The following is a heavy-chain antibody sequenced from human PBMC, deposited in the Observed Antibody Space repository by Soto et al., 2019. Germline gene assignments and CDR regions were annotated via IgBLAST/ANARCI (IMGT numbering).Heavy chain of an antibody. V-gene: IGHV1-69*02. Sequence: QVQLVQSGAEVKKPGSSVKVSCKASGGTFSSYTISWVRQAPGQGLEWMGRIIPILGIANYAQKFQGRVTITAHNSTSGAYMELSSLSSEDTAVYYCASPFDDYDALDIWGQGTMVTVSS. CDR3: ASPFDDYDALDI. CDR1: GGTFSSYT. D-gene: IGHD4-17*01. J-gene: IGHJ3*02. CDR2: IIPILGIA.